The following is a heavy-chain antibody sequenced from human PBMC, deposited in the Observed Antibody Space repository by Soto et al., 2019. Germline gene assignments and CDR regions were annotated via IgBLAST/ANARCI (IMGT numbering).Heavy chain of an antibody. J-gene: IGHJ5*02. Sequence: SETLSLTCTVSGDSVSSGNYFWSWIRQPPGKELEWIGYVYYSGGTNYNPSLKSRVTMSVDTSKNQFSLKLTSATGADTAVYYCARDRVQWLGHNWFDPWGQGTLVTVSS. V-gene: IGHV4-61*01. CDR1: GDSVSSGNYF. CDR2: VYYSGGT. CDR3: ARDRVQWLGHNWFDP. D-gene: IGHD6-19*01.